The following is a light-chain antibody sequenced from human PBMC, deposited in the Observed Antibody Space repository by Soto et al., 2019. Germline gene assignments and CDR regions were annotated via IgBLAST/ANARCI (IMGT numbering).Light chain of an antibody. Sequence: EVVLTQSPATLSLAPGERATLSCRASQFLSSYLAWYQQKPGQPPRLLIYDTSNRATGIPARFSGSGSGADFTLTISSLEPEDFAVYYCQQRSSWPITFGQGTRLEIK. CDR2: DTS. J-gene: IGKJ5*01. CDR1: QFLSSY. CDR3: QQRSSWPIT. V-gene: IGKV3-11*01.